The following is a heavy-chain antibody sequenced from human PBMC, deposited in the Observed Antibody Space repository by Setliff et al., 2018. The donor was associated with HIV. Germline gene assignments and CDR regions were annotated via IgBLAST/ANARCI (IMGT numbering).Heavy chain of an antibody. Sequence: ASVKVSCKASGYTFTDYFIHWVRQAPGQGLEWMGWISPHNGDKNILQRFRGSVTMTRDRSINTAYMEFSGLTSDDTAVYYCARQLSNSFDYWGQGTLVTVSS. V-gene: IGHV1-2*02. CDR2: ISPHNGDK. J-gene: IGHJ4*02. D-gene: IGHD1-1*01. CDR1: GYTFTDYF. CDR3: ARQLSNSFDY.